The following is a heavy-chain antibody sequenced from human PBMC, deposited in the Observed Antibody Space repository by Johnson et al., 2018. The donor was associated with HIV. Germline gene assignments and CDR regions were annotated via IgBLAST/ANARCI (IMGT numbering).Heavy chain of an antibody. J-gene: IGHJ3*02. CDR2: ISWSGRTI. CDR3: AGPCTFNFYDALDI. CDR1: GFTFSDYY. V-gene: IGHV3-11*04. Sequence: QVQLVESGGGLVKPGGSLRLSCAASGFTFSDYYMTWIRQAPGKGLEWISYISWSGRTIYYADSVKGRFTISRDNAKNSLYLQMNSRRAEDTAVYYCAGPCTFNFYDALDIWGQGTMVTVSS. D-gene: IGHD3-16*01.